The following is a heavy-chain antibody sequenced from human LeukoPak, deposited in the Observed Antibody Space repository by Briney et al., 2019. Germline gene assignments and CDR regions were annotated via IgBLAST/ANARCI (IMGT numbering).Heavy chain of an antibody. Sequence: PSETLSLTCAVYGGSFSGYYWSWIRQPPGKGLEWIGEINHSGSTNYNPSLKSRVTISVDTSKNQFSLKLSSVTAADTAVYYCARDLYYYDSSGYYLFDYWGQGTLVTVSS. V-gene: IGHV4-34*01. J-gene: IGHJ4*02. CDR2: INHSGST. D-gene: IGHD3-22*01. CDR3: ARDLYYYDSSGYYLFDY. CDR1: GGSFSGYY.